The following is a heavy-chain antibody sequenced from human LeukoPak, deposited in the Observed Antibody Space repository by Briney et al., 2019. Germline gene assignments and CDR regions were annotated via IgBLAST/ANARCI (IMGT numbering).Heavy chain of an antibody. J-gene: IGHJ4*02. CDR3: ARDTNSGSFEVDY. CDR2: IYYSGTT. V-gene: IGHV4-30-4*01. D-gene: IGHD1-26*01. Sequence: SETLSLTCTVSGGSIGSADYYWSWIRQPPGKGLEWIGHIYYSGTTFYNPSLKGRVTISVDTSKNQFSLKLSSATAADTAVYYCARDTNSGSFEVDYWGQGTLFTVSS. CDR1: GGSIGSADYY.